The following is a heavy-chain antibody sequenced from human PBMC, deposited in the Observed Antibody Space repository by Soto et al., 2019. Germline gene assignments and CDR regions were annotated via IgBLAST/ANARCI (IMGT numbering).Heavy chain of an antibody. D-gene: IGHD4-17*01. CDR2: ISSGGDST. CDR3: AKDPDYGDVHWYFDL. V-gene: IGHV3-23*01. Sequence: GGSLRLSCAASGFTFSNYAMSWVRQAPGKGPEWVSGISSGGDSTSYADSVKGRFTISRDNSKNTLYLQMSSLRAEDAAVYYCAKDPDYGDVHWYFDLWGRGTLVTVSS. J-gene: IGHJ2*01. CDR1: GFTFSNYA.